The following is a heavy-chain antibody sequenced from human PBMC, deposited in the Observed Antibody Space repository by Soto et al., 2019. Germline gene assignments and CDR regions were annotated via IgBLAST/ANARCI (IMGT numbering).Heavy chain of an antibody. D-gene: IGHD1-26*01. J-gene: IGHJ6*02. Sequence: SETLSLTCAVYGGSFSGYYCSWIRQPPGKGLEWIGEINQSGSTNYNPSLKSRVTISKDTSKHQFTLKLSSVTAADTAVYYCARGRSGSYYRTYYYYGMDVWGQGTTVT. CDR1: GGSFSGYY. V-gene: IGHV4-34*01. CDR2: INQSGST. CDR3: ARGRSGSYYRTYYYYGMDV.